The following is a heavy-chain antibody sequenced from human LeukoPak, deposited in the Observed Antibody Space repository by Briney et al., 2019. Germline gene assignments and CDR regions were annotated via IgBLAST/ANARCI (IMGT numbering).Heavy chain of an antibody. V-gene: IGHV3-30*04. Sequence: GGSLRLSCAASGFTFSSYAMHWVRQAPGKGLEWVAVISYDGSNKYYADSVKGRFTISRDNSKNTLYLQMNSLRAEDTAVYYCARDQLPETGTTRNWFDPWGQGTLVTVSS. CDR2: ISYDGSNK. CDR3: ARDQLPETGTTRNWFDP. D-gene: IGHD1-7*01. CDR1: GFTFSSYA. J-gene: IGHJ5*02.